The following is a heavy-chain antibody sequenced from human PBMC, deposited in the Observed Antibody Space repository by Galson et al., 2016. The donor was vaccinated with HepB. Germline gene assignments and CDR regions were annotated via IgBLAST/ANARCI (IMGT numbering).Heavy chain of an antibody. CDR1: GYTFTNYG. Sequence: SVKVSCKASGYTFTNYGIGWVRQAPGQGLEWMGWISAYNGETDSAQKFQGRITMTTDASTGTAYMALRTLRSDDTAVYYCARWDGGCGGYCYIYDYWGQGTLVTVSS. D-gene: IGHD2-21*02. CDR2: ISAYNGET. J-gene: IGHJ4*02. V-gene: IGHV1-18*01. CDR3: ARWDGGCGGYCYIYDY.